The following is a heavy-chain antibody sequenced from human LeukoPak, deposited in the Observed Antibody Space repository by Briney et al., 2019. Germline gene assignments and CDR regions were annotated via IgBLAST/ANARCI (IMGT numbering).Heavy chain of an antibody. J-gene: IGHJ4*02. Sequence: SETLSLTCTVSGGSISSSSYYWGWIRQPPGKGLEWIGSIYYSGSTDYNPSLKSRVTISVDTSKNQFSLKLSSVTAADTAVYYCARDGRYCSSTSCYTGFDYWGQGTLVTVSS. CDR2: IYYSGST. V-gene: IGHV4-39*07. D-gene: IGHD2-2*02. CDR1: GGSISSSSYY. CDR3: ARDGRYCSSTSCYTGFDY.